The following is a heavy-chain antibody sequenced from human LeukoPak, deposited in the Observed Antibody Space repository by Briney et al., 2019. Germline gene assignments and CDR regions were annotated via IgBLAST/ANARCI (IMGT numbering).Heavy chain of an antibody. D-gene: IGHD6-13*01. CDR1: GFTFSSYA. J-gene: IGHJ4*02. V-gene: IGHV3-30-3*01. CDR2: ISYDGSNK. Sequence: GGSLRLSCAASGFTFSSYAMHWVRQAPGKGLEWVAVISYDGSNKYYADSVKGRFTISRDNSKNTLYLQMNSLRAEDTAVYYCARDRTTRQAAAGSGLDYWGQGTLVTVAS. CDR3: ARDRTTRQAAAGSGLDY.